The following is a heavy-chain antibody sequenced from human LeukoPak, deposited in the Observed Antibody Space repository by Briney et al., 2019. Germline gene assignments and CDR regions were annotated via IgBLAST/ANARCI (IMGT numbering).Heavy chain of an antibody. CDR3: ARESNYHDSLGYNWFDP. D-gene: IGHD3-22*01. CDR1: GASINRDY. V-gene: IGHV4-59*01. J-gene: IGHJ5*02. Sequence: SETLSLTCTVSGASINRDYWSWLRQTPGKGLEWIGYIHYTGSTNYNPSLKSRVTISLDTSKNQFSLKLSSVTAADTAMYYCARESNYHDSLGYNWFDPWGQGTLVTVSS. CDR2: IHYTGST.